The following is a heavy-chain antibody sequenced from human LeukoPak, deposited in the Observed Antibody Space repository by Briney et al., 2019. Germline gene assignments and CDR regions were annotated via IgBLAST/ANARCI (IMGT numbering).Heavy chain of an antibody. Sequence: SETLSLTCTVSGGSISSSSYYWNWIRQPAGKGLEWIGHSFTTGSTNYNPSLKSRVTMSLDTSKNQFSLNLNSVTAADTAVYFCARGGLWFHPDGYDYYYMDVWGKGTTVIVSS. CDR2: SFTTGST. CDR1: GGSISSSSYY. D-gene: IGHD3-10*01. J-gene: IGHJ6*03. V-gene: IGHV4-61*09. CDR3: ARGGLWFHPDGYDYYYMDV.